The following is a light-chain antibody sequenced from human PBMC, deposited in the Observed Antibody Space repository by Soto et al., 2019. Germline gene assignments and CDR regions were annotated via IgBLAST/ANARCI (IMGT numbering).Light chain of an antibody. CDR2: LNSDGSH. V-gene: IGLV4-69*01. Sequence: QLVLTQPPSASASLGASVKLTCTLSSGHNSYAIAWHQQQPEKGPRYLMKLNSDGSHSKGDGIPDRFSGSSSGAERYLTISGLQSEDEADYHCQTWSTDIRVFGGGTKLTVL. CDR1: SGHNSYA. J-gene: IGLJ3*02. CDR3: QTWSTDIRV.